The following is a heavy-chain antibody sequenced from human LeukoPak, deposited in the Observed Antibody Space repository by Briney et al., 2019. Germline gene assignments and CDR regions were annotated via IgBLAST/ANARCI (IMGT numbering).Heavy chain of an antibody. CDR2: IYTSGST. CDR3: ARNRYYYGSGNYGVPNWFDP. Sequence: SETLSLTCTVSGGSISSYYWGWIRQPAGKGLEWIGRIYTSGSTNYNPSLKSRVTISVDTSKNQFSLKLNSVTAADTAVYYCARNRYYYGSGNYGVPNWFDPWGQGTLVTVSS. CDR1: GGSISSYY. V-gene: IGHV4-4*07. D-gene: IGHD3-10*01. J-gene: IGHJ5*02.